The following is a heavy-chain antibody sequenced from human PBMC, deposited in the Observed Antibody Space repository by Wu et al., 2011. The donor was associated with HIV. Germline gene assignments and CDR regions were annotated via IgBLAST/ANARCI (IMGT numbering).Heavy chain of an antibody. J-gene: IGHJ6*02. D-gene: IGHD3-22*01. CDR2: INPNSGGT. CDR1: GYTFTDYY. V-gene: IGHV1-2*02. Sequence: QVQLVQSGAEVEKPGASVKVSCKASGYTFTDYYMHWVRQAPGQGLEWVGWINPNSGGTNYAQKFQGRVTMTRDTSISTAYMELSRLTSDDTAVYYCARVSYDDSSGYTYYYYGMDVWGQGTTVTVSS. CDR3: ARVSYDDSSGYTYYYYGMDV.